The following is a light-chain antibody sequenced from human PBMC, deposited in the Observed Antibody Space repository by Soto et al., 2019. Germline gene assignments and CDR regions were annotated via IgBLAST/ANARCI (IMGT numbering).Light chain of an antibody. J-gene: IGKJ4*01. CDR1: QTISSW. CDR3: QQYDSYSPLT. CDR2: KAS. V-gene: IGKV1-5*03. Sequence: IQLTQSPSTLSGSVGDRVTITCRASQTISSWLAWYQQKPGKAPKLLIYKASSLESGVPSRFSGSGSGTDFTLTISSLQPDDFATYYCQQYDSYSPLTFGGGTKVDIK.